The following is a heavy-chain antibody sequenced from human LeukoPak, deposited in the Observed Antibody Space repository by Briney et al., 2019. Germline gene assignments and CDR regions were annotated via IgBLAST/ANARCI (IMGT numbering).Heavy chain of an antibody. J-gene: IGHJ4*02. D-gene: IGHD1-1*01. Sequence: PGGSLRLSCAASGFTFSSYAMSWVRQAPGKGLEWVANIKPDGGEKYHVDSVKGRFTISRDNTKNSLFLQMNNLRAEDTAVYYCARGSWNPDYWGQGTLVTVSS. CDR3: ARGSWNPDY. CDR2: IKPDGGEK. CDR1: GFTFSSYA. V-gene: IGHV3-7*03.